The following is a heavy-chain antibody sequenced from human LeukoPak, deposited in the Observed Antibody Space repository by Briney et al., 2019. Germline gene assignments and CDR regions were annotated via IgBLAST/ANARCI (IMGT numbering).Heavy chain of an antibody. CDR3: TRDRSGGTYHYDSSGYSL. Sequence: GGSLRLSCAASGFSFSDYYMSWIRQAPGKGLEWVSYISGGGDTIYYADSVRGRFTISRDNAKNPLYLLMNSLTAEDTAVYYCTRDRSGGTYHYDSSGYSLWGQGTLVTVSS. J-gene: IGHJ4*02. V-gene: IGHV3-11*01. CDR2: ISGGGDTI. D-gene: IGHD3-22*01. CDR1: GFSFSDYY.